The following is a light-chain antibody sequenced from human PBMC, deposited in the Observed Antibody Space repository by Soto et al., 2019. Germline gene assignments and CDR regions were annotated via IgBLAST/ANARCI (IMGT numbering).Light chain of an antibody. CDR3: SSYTSRTTVI. CDR2: DVT. J-gene: IGLJ2*01. Sequence: QPVLTQPASVSGSPGQSIAISCTGSSSDVGGYNYVSWYQQHSGKAPKLIIYDVTKRPSGVSDRFSGSKSGDTASLTISGLQAEDEADYYCSSYTSRTTVIFGGGTKVTVL. CDR1: SSDVGGYNY. V-gene: IGLV2-14*01.